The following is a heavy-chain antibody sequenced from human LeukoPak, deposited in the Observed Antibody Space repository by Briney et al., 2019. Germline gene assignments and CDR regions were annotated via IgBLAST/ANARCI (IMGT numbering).Heavy chain of an antibody. CDR2: ISWNSGSI. Sequence: GRSLRLSCAASGFTFDGYAMHWVRQAPGKGLEWVSGISWNSGSIGYADSVKGRFTISRDNAKNSLYLQMNSLRAEDTAVYYCARDSLRGYSYGKLDYWGQGTLVTVSS. J-gene: IGHJ4*02. V-gene: IGHV3-9*01. CDR1: GFTFDGYA. CDR3: ARDSLRGYSYGKLDY. D-gene: IGHD5-18*01.